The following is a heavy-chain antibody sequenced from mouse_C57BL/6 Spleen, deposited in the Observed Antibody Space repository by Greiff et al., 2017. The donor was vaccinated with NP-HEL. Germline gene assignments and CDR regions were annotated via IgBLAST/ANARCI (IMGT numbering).Heavy chain of an antibody. CDR1: GYTFTSYW. V-gene: IGHV1-61*01. D-gene: IGHD1-1*01. CDR3: AREETYYGSSPAWFAY. CDR2: IYPSDSET. J-gene: IGHJ3*01. Sequence: VQLQQSGAELVRPGSSVKLSCKASGYTFTSYWMDWVKQRPGQGLEWIGNIYPSDSETHYNQKFKDKATLTVDKSSSTAYMQLSSLTSEDSAGYYCAREETYYGSSPAWFAYWGQRTLVTVSA.